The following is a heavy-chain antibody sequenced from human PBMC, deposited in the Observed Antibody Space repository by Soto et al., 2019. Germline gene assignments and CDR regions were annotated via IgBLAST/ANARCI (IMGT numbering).Heavy chain of an antibody. J-gene: IGHJ6*02. Sequence: GESLKISCKGSGYSFTSYWIGWVRQMPGKGLEWMGIIYPGDSDTRYSPSFQGQVTISADKSISTAYLQWSSLKASDTAMYYCARLQYSSFGYYYHYGMDVWGQGTTVTVSS. D-gene: IGHD3-3*02. CDR2: IYPGDSDT. CDR3: ARLQYSSFGYYYHYGMDV. V-gene: IGHV5-51*01. CDR1: GYSFTSYW.